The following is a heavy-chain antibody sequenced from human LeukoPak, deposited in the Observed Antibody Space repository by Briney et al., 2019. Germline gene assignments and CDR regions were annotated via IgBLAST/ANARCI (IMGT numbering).Heavy chain of an antibody. CDR2: IYYSGST. CDR1: GGSIGSSSYY. D-gene: IGHD2-8*01. CDR3: ASQDIVLMVYDY. J-gene: IGHJ4*02. V-gene: IGHV4-39*01. Sequence: SETLSLTCTVSGGSIGSSSYYWGWIRQPPGKGLEWIGSIYYSGSTYYNPSLKSRVTISVDTSKNQFSLKLSSVTAADTAVYYCASQDIVLMVYDYWGQGTLVTVSS.